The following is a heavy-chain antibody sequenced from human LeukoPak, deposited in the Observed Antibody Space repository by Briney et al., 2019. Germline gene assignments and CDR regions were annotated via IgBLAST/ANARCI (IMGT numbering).Heavy chain of an antibody. CDR1: GYTFTSYY. Sequence: ASVKVSCKASGYTFTSYYMHWVRQAPGHGLEWMGIINPSGGSTSYAQKFQGRVTMTRDTSTSTVYMELSSLRSEDTAVYYCARDEYNWNAEFDYWGQGTLSPSPQ. CDR3: ARDEYNWNAEFDY. CDR2: INPSGGST. J-gene: IGHJ4*02. D-gene: IGHD1-1*01. V-gene: IGHV1-46*01.